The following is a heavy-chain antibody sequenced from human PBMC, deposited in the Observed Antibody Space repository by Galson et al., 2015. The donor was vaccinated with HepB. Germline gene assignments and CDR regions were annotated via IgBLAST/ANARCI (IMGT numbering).Heavy chain of an antibody. J-gene: IGHJ5*02. CDR3: ARQVQQLANHNWFDP. CDR1: GYSFTRYW. D-gene: IGHD6-13*01. V-gene: IGHV5-51*01. CDR2: IYPGDSDT. Sequence: QSGAEVKKPGESLKISCKGSGYSFTRYWIGWVRQMPGKGLEWMGIIYPGDSDTRYSPSFQGQVTISADKSISTAYLQWSSLKASDTAMYYCARQVQQLANHNWFDPWGQGTLVTVSS.